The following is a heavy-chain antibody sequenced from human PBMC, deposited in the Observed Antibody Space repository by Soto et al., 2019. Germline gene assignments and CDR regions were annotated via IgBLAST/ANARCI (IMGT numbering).Heavy chain of an antibody. CDR1: GYTFTSYD. Sequence: RASVKVSCKASGYTFTSYDINWVRQATGQGLEWMGWMNPNSGNTGYAQKFQGRVTMNRNTSISTAYMELSSLRSEDRAVYYCARGLIMITFGGVIALDAFDIWGQGTMVTVSS. J-gene: IGHJ3*02. D-gene: IGHD3-16*02. V-gene: IGHV1-8*01. CDR3: ARGLIMITFGGVIALDAFDI. CDR2: MNPNSGNT.